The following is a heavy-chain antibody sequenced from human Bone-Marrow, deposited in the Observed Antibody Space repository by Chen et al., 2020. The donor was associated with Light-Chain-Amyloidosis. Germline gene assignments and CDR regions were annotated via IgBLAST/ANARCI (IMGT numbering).Heavy chain of an antibody. D-gene: IGHD1-20*01. Sequence: EVQLVESGGGLVQPGGSLRLSCAASGFTFSSYWIHWVRQAPGKGLVWVSCINSDGSSTSYADSVKGRFTISRDNAKNTLYLQMSSLRAEDTAVYYCTTQGVITGMRYWGQGTLVTVSS. CDR2: INSDGSST. V-gene: IGHV3-74*01. CDR3: TTQGVITGMRY. CDR1: GFTFSSYW. J-gene: IGHJ4*02.